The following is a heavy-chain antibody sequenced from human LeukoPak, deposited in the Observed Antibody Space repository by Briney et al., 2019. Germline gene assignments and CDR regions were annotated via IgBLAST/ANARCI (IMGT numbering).Heavy chain of an antibody. CDR2: IYHSGST. V-gene: IGHV4-30-2*01. CDR3: ARGGAYYYDSSGQQLDWFDP. D-gene: IGHD3-22*01. J-gene: IGHJ5*02. Sequence: SQTLSLTCAVSGGSISSGGYSWSWIRQPPGKGLEWIGYIYHSGSTYYNPSLKSRVTISVDRSKNQISLKLSSVTAADTAVYYCARGGAYYYDSSGQQLDWFDPWGQGTLVTVSS. CDR1: GGSISSGGYS.